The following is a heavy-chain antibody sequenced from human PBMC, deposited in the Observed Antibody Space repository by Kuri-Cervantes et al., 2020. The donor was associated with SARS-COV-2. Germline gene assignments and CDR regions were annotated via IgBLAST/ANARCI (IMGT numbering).Heavy chain of an antibody. CDR1: GGSFSSYY. J-gene: IGHJ4*02. D-gene: IGHD3-22*01. Sequence: SQTLSLTCAVYGGSFSSYYWNWIRQSPGKGLEWIGYIYYSATTNYNPSLKSRVTISLDTSKNQFSLKLSSVTAADTAVFYCARGGYYDTSGYYPYYFDYWGQGTLVTVSS. CDR2: IYYSATT. V-gene: IGHV4-59*01. CDR3: ARGGYYDTSGYYPYYFDY.